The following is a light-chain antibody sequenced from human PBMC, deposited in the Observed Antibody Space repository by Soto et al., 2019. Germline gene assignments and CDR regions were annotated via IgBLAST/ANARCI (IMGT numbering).Light chain of an antibody. J-gene: IGKJ1*01. CDR1: QSISSY. V-gene: IGKV1-39*01. Sequence: DIQMTQSPSSLSASVGDRVTITCRASQSISSYLNWYQQKPGKAPKLLIYAASSLQSGVPSRFSGSGSGTDFTLTISSLQPEDFVTYYCQQSYSTPPVFGQGTKVEIK. CDR3: QQSYSTPPV. CDR2: AAS.